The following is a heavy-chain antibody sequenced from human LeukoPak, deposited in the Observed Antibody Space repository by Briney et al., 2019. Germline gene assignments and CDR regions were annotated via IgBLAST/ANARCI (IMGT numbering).Heavy chain of an antibody. Sequence: GGSLRLSCAASGFTFSDYYMSWIRQAPGKGLEWVSYISSSGNTIYYADSVKSRFTISRDNAKNSLYLQMNSLRAEDTAVYYCARDAATVTTPQYFDYWGQGTLVTVSS. V-gene: IGHV3-11*04. J-gene: IGHJ4*02. CDR2: ISSSGNTI. CDR1: GFTFSDYY. CDR3: ARDAATVTTPQYFDY. D-gene: IGHD4-17*01.